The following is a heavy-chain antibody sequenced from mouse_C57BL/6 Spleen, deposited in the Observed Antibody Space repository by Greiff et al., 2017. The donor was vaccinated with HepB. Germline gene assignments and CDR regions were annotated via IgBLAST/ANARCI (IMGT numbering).Heavy chain of an antibody. CDR3: TPMVKGLYYFDY. D-gene: IGHD2-3*01. J-gene: IGHJ2*01. Sequence: DVKLQESGAELVRPGASVKLSCTASGFNIKDDYMHWVKQRPEQGLEWIGWIDPENGDTEYASKFQGKATITADTSSNTAYLQLSSLTSEDTAVYYCTPMVKGLYYFDYWGQGTTLTVSS. V-gene: IGHV14-4*01. CDR1: GFNIKDDY. CDR2: IDPENGDT.